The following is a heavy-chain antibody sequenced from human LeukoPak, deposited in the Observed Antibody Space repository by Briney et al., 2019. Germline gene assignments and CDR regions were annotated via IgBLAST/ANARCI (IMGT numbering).Heavy chain of an antibody. Sequence: GGSLRLSCAASGFTFSSYAMHWVRQAPGKGLEYVSAISSNGGSTYYANSVKGRFTISRDNSKNTLYLQMGSLRAEDTALYYCAKDLTTYGFLGLAYWGQGTLVIVSS. V-gene: IGHV3-64*01. CDR3: AKDLTTYGFLGLAY. CDR2: ISSNGGST. J-gene: IGHJ4*02. D-gene: IGHD3-10*01. CDR1: GFTFSSYA.